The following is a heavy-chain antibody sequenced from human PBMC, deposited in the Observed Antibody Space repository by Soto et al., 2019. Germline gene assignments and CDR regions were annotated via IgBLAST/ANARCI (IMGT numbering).Heavy chain of an antibody. CDR1: GLTFSRAD. V-gene: IGHV3-23*01. Sequence: EVQLSESGGGLVQPGGSLRLSCAASGLTFSRADLSWVRQAPGKGLEWVSAISGSGGDIHYADSVKGRFTVSRDNPKNTLFLQMSSLRVEDTAIYYCATHSWYHWGQGTLVTVSS. CDR3: ATHSWYH. D-gene: IGHD2-15*01. J-gene: IGHJ5*02. CDR2: ISGSGGDI.